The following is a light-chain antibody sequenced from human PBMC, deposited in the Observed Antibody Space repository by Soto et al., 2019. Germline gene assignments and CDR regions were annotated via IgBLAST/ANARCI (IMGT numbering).Light chain of an antibody. Sequence: QPVLTQPPSASGSPGQSVTFSCTGTSSDVGGYNYVSWYQQHPGRAPKLIIYEVTKRPSGVPDRFSGSKSGNTASLTVSGLQAEDEADYYCSSYAGSNNWVFGGGTKVTVL. V-gene: IGLV2-8*01. CDR3: SSYAGSNNWV. CDR1: SSDVGGYNY. J-gene: IGLJ3*02. CDR2: EVT.